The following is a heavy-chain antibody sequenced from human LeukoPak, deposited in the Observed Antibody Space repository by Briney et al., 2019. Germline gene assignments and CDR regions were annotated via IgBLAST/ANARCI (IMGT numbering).Heavy chain of an antibody. Sequence: SETLSLTCTVSGGSISSDGFYWSWVRQHPGKGLEWIGYISYSGSTYYNPSLKSRVSVSLDTSKSQFSLKLTSVTAADKAVYFCARGPSYCDFWGQGTLVTVSS. CDR2: ISYSGST. J-gene: IGHJ4*02. CDR1: GGSISSDGFY. V-gene: IGHV4-31*03. CDR3: ARGPSYCDF.